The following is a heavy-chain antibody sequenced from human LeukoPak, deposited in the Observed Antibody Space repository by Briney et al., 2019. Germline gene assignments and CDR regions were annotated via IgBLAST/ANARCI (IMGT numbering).Heavy chain of an antibody. CDR3: ARGLTRGYTYGPPGY. J-gene: IGHJ4*02. CDR2: INHIGST. Sequence: GSLRLSCAASGFTFSSYGMNWVRQPPGKGLEWIGEINHIGSTSYNPSLKSRVTISVDTSKNQFSLKLSSVTAADAAVYYCARGLTRGYTYGPPGYWGQGTLVAVSS. D-gene: IGHD5-18*01. CDR1: GFTFSSYG. V-gene: IGHV4-34*01.